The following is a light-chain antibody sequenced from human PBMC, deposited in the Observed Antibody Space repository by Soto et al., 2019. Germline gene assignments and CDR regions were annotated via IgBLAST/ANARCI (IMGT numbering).Light chain of an antibody. CDR1: GGSIATNY. CDR2: EDD. V-gene: IGLV6-57*02. CDR3: QSHDSTNVV. J-gene: IGLJ2*01. Sequence: NFMLTQPHSLSETPGKTVTISCTGSGGSIATNYVQWHQQRPGSAPTTVIYEDDKRPSGVPDRFSGSIDRSSNSASLIISGLKTEDEADYYCQSHDSTNVVFGRGTKLTVL.